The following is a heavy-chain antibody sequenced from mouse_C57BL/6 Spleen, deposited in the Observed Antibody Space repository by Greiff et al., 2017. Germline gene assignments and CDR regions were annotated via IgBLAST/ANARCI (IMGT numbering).Heavy chain of an antibody. CDR3: TRPYYSNYVFAY. D-gene: IGHD2-5*01. Sequence: EVQLQQSGTVLARPGASVKMSCKTSGYTFTSYWMHWVKQRPGQGLEWIGAIYPGNSDTSYNQKFKGKAKLTAVTSASTAYMELSSLTIEDSAVYCCTRPYYSNYVFAYWGQGTLVTVSA. CDR1: GYTFTSYW. CDR2: IYPGNSDT. V-gene: IGHV1-5*01. J-gene: IGHJ3*01.